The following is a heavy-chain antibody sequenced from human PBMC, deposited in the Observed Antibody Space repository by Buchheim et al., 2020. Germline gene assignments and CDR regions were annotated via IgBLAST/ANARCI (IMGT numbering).Heavy chain of an antibody. D-gene: IGHD5-18*01. CDR2: LYYSGRT. CDR1: GGSISSSSYY. V-gene: IGHV4-39*01. CDR3: AREGAMDYYYGMDV. Sequence: QLQLQESGPGLVKPSETLSLTCTVSGGSISSSSYYWGWIRQPPGKGLEWIGSLYYSGRTYYNPSLKSRVTISVDTSKNQFSLKLSSVTAADTAVYYCAREGAMDYYYGMDVWGQGTT. J-gene: IGHJ6*02.